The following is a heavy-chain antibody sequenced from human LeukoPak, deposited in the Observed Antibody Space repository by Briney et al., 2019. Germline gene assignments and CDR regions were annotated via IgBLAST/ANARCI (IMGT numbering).Heavy chain of an antibody. CDR2: ISGGGDNA. Sequence: GGSLRLSCAASGFTFSTYVMSWVRQAPGKGLERVSGISGGGDNAYYADSVKGRFTISRDNSKNTLNLQMNSLRAEDTAVYYCAKGSGYDADFDYWGQGTLVTVSS. CDR3: AKGSGYDADFDY. D-gene: IGHD3-9*01. J-gene: IGHJ4*02. V-gene: IGHV3-23*01. CDR1: GFTFSTYV.